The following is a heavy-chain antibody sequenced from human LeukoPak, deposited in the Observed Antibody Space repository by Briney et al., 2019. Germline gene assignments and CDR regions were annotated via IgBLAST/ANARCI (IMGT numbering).Heavy chain of an antibody. D-gene: IGHD6-25*01. Sequence: SETLSLTCTVSGGSISSYYWSWIRQLAGKGLEWIGRIYTSGSTNYNPSLNSRVTMSVNTSKNQSSLQLSSVTAADTAVYYFARDLISGLFDPSGHGTLFSASS. J-gene: IGHJ5*02. CDR1: GGSISSYY. CDR3: ARDLISGLFDP. V-gene: IGHV4-4*07. CDR2: IYTSGST.